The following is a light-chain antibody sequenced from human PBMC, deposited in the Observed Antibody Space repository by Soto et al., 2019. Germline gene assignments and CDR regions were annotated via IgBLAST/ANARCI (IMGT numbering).Light chain of an antibody. Sequence: QSALTQPPSASGSPGQSVTISCTGTSSDVGGYNFVSWYQQHPGKAPKLMIYEVSERPSGVPDRFSGSKSGNTASLTVSGLQADDEADYYCSSYAGSNIVVFGGGTKL. V-gene: IGLV2-8*01. CDR2: EVS. CDR3: SSYAGSNIVV. CDR1: SSDVGGYNF. J-gene: IGLJ2*01.